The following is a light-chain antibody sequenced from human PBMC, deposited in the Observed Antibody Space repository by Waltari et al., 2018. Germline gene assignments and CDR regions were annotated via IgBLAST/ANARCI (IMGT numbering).Light chain of an antibody. Sequence: QSALTQPASVSGSPGQSITIPCTGSNSDIGTYNFVSWYQQHPDKAPKVLIYDVSKRPSGVSNRVSGSKSGNTASLTSSGLQAEDEADYYCCSHTGGSTFVIFGGGTKLTVL. J-gene: IGLJ2*01. V-gene: IGLV2-23*02. CDR3: CSHTGGSTFVI. CDR1: NSDIGTYNF. CDR2: DVS.